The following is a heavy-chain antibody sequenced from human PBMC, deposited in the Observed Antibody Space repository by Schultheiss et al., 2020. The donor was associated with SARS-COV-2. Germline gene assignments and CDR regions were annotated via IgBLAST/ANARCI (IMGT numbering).Heavy chain of an antibody. D-gene: IGHD2-15*01. CDR1: GGTFSRYR. V-gene: IGHV1-69*13. CDR2: IIPIFGTA. CDR3: ARDRIVYRVRALGLKMDV. J-gene: IGHJ6*04. Sequence: SVKVSCKASGGTFSRYRISWVRQAPGQGLEWMGGIIPIFGTANYAQKFQGRVTITADESTSTAYMELSSLRSEDTAVYYCARDRIVYRVRALGLKMDVWGKGTTVTVSS.